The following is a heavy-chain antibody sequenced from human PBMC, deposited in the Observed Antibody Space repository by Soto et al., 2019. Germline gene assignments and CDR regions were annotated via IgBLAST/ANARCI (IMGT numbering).Heavy chain of an antibody. V-gene: IGHV3-30-3*01. D-gene: IGHD2-2*01. CDR1: GFTFSSYA. CDR2: ISYDGSNK. Sequence: QVQLVESGGGVVQPGRSLRLSCAASGFTFSSYAMHWVRQAPGKGLAWVAVISYDGSNKYYADSVKGQFTISRDNSKNTLYLKMNSLRAEDTAVYYCAREVPAAIPPHRTNYCYGMDVWGQGTTVTVSS. CDR3: AREVPAAIPPHRTNYCYGMDV. J-gene: IGHJ6*02.